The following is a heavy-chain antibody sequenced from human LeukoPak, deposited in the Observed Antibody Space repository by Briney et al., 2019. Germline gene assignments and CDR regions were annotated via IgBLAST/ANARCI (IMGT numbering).Heavy chain of an antibody. V-gene: IGHV5-51*01. J-gene: IGHJ4*02. CDR3: ARHQWELLPDY. CDR1: GYTFTSYW. D-gene: IGHD1-26*01. CDR2: IYPGDSNI. Sequence: GESLKISCKGSGYTFTSYWIAWVRQMPGKGLEWMGIIYPGDSNIRYSPSFQGQVTISADKSISTAYLQWSSLKASDTAMYYCARHQWELLPDYWGQGTLVTVSS.